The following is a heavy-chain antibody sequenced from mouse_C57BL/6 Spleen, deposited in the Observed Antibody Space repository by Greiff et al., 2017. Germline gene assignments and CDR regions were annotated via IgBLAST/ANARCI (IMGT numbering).Heavy chain of an antibody. D-gene: IGHD2-4*01. CDR1: GFSLTCYG. V-gene: IGHV2-2*01. Sequence: VKLMESGPGLVQPSQSLSITCTVSGFSLTCYGVHWVRQSPGKGLEWVGVIWSGGSTDYNAAFISRLSISKDNSKRQVFFKMKSLQDDDTAIYYCARTDYDYAMGYWGQGTSVTVSS. CDR2: IWSGGST. CDR3: ARTDYDYAMGY. J-gene: IGHJ4*01.